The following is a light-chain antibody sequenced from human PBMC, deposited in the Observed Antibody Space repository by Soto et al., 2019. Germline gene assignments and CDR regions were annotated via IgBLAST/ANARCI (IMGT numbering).Light chain of an antibody. CDR3: QQSYSTIT. V-gene: IGKV1-39*01. CDR1: QSISSY. CDR2: AAS. Sequence: DIPMTQSPSSLSASVGDRVTITCRASQSISSYVDWYQQKPGKAPKLLIYAASSLQSGVPSRFSGSGSRTDFTITISSLQPEDFANYYCQQSYSTITFGQGTRLEIK. J-gene: IGKJ5*01.